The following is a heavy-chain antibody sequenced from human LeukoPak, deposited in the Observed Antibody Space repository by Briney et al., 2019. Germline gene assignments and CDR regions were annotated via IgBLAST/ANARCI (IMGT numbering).Heavy chain of an antibody. V-gene: IGHV4-59*01. CDR3: ARVHITMVRGVKDNWFDP. J-gene: IGHJ5*02. CDR2: IYYSGGT. CDR1: GGSISRYY. Sequence: SETLSLTCTVSGGSISRYYWSWIRQPPGKGLEWIGYIYYSGGTNYDPSLKSRVTISVDTSKDQFSLKLSSVTAADTAVYYCARVHITMVRGVKDNWFDPWGQGTLVTVSS. D-gene: IGHD3-10*01.